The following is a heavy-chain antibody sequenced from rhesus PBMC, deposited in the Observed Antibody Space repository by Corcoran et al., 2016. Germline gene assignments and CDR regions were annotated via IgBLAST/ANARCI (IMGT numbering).Heavy chain of an antibody. CDR2: IGGRRGIT. CDR1: GYSISIVYG. CDR3: ARDRDEYTYSVDV. D-gene: IGHD4-23*01. Sequence: QVQLQKSGPGLVKPSATLSLTCAVSGYSISIVYGWSWLRHPPGKGLELIWYIGGRRGITNNNPYLKSRVNISKDTAKNQFSLKLSSVTAADTAVYYCARDRDEYTYSVDVWGRGVRVTVSS. V-gene: IGHV4-127*01. J-gene: IGHJ5-2*02.